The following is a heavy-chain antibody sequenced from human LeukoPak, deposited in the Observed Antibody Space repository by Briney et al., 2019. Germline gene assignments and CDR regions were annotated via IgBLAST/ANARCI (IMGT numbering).Heavy chain of an antibody. D-gene: IGHD2-21*02. CDR3: ARERKMTSYYYGMDV. CDR2: INHSGST. Sequence: PSETLSLTCAVYGGSFSGYYWSWIRQPPGKGLEWIGEINHSGSTNYNPSLKSRVTISVDTSKNQFSLKLSSVTAADTAVYYCARERKMTSYYYGMDVWGQGTTVTVSS. V-gene: IGHV4-34*01. CDR1: GGSFSGYY. J-gene: IGHJ6*02.